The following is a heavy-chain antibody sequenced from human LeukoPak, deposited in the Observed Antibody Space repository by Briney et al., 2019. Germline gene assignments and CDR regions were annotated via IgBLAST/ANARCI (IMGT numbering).Heavy chain of an antibody. V-gene: IGHV1-3*01. CDR3: ARDHGSSKEDDAFDI. CDR1: GYTLTELS. J-gene: IGHJ3*02. CDR2: INAGNGNT. D-gene: IGHD6-13*01. Sequence: ASVKVSCKVSGYTLTELSMHWVRQAPGQRLEWMGWINAGNGNTKYSQKFQGRVTITRDTSASTAYMELSSLRSEDTAVYYCARDHGSSKEDDAFDIWGQGTMVTVSS.